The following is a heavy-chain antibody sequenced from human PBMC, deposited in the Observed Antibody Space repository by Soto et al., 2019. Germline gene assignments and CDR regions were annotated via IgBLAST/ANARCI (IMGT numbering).Heavy chain of an antibody. D-gene: IGHD1-1*01. V-gene: IGHV4-39*01. CDR2: ICSSGST. J-gene: IGHJ4*02. Sequence: QXQLQESGPGLVKPSETLSLTCTVSGGSISTCDYXWGXVRXXXXXXLAWIGSICSSGSTYYNPSLKSRVTISVDTSRNQFSLRLNSVTAADTAVYYCARHRRETGTYAQPLDSWGQGTLVTVSS. CDR3: ARHRRETGTYAQPLDS. CDR1: GGSISTCDYX.